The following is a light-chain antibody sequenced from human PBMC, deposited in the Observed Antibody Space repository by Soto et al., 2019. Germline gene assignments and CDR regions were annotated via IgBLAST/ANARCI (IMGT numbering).Light chain of an antibody. CDR2: DVS. J-gene: IGLJ2*01. CDR1: SSDVGGYNY. V-gene: IGLV2-14*01. Sequence: QSALTQPASVSGSPGQSMTISCTGTSSDVGGYNYVSWYQQHPGKAPKLMIYDVSNRPSGVSNRFSGSKSGNTAALTISGLQPEDEADYYCSSYTSSSTLVVFGGGTKPTVL. CDR3: SSYTSSSTLVV.